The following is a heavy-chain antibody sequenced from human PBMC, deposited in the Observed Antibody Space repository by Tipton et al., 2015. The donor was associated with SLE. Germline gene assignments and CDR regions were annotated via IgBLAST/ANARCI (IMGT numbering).Heavy chain of an antibody. CDR2: INHSGST. J-gene: IGHJ4*02. Sequence: TLSLTCAVYGGSFSGYYWSWIRQPPGKGLEWIGEINHSGSTNYNPSLKSRVTISVDTSKNQFSLKLSSVTAADTAVYYCARSCSSTSCYTRRFDYWSQGTLVTVSS. D-gene: IGHD2-2*01. CDR1: GGSFSGYY. CDR3: ARSCSSTSCYTRRFDY. V-gene: IGHV4-34*01.